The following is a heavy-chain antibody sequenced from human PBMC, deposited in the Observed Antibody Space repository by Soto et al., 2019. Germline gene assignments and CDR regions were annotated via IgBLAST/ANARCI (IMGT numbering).Heavy chain of an antibody. CDR3: ARDRSPYSYGYTFDY. J-gene: IGHJ4*02. V-gene: IGHV4-59*01. CDR2: IYYSGST. D-gene: IGHD5-18*01. CDR1: GGSISSYY. Sequence: SETLSLTCTVSGGSISSYYWSWIRQPPGKGLEWIGYIYYSGSTNYNPSLKSRVTISVDTSKNQFSLKLSSVTAADTAVYYCARDRSPYSYGYTFDYWGQGTQVTVSS.